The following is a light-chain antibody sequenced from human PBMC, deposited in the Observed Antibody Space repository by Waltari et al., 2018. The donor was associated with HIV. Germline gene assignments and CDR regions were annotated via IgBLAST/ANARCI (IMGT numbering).Light chain of an antibody. CDR2: QDN. CDR3: QAWVTSTVV. CDR1: HSADKY. Sequence: SSELTPPPSVSVSPGQTASITCSGDHSADKYTCWYQHKPGQSPVLVIFQDNKRPSGIPERFSASNSGNTATLTISGTQAIDEADYYCQAWVTSTVVFGGGTKLTVL. J-gene: IGLJ2*01. V-gene: IGLV3-1*01.